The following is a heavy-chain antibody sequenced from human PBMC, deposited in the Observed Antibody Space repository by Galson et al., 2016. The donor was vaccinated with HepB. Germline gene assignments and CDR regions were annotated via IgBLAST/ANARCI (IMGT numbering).Heavy chain of an antibody. D-gene: IGHD2-15*01. Sequence: QSGAEVKQPGESLRISCQASGYTFTTYWINWVRQVPGKGLEWMGRIDPSDSFIDYSPSFEGHITISTDKSKSTAYLQWTSLKASDTAMYYCAKTLGYCSGGSCSYLDSWGQGTQVTVAS. CDR3: AKTLGYCSGGSCSYLDS. J-gene: IGHJ4*02. V-gene: IGHV5-10-1*01. CDR1: GYTFTTYW. CDR2: IDPSDSFI.